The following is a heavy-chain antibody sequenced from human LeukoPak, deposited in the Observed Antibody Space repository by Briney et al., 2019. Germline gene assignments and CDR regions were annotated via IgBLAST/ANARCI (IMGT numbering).Heavy chain of an antibody. D-gene: IGHD3-22*01. CDR1: GFTFSSYA. J-gene: IGHJ4*02. Sequence: PGGSLRLSCAASGFTFSSYAMNWVRQAPGKGLEWVSAISGSGGSTYYADSVKGRFTISRDNSKNTLYLQMNSLRAEDTAIYYCAKDGYYYDSSSLDYYFDYWGQGTLVTVSS. CDR2: ISGSGGST. V-gene: IGHV3-23*01. CDR3: AKDGYYYDSSSLDYYFDY.